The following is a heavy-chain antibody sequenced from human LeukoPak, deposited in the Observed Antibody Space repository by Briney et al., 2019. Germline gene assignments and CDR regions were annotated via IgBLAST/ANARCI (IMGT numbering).Heavy chain of an antibody. V-gene: IGHV1-8*01. Sequence: ASVKVSCKASGYTFTSYDINWVRQATGQGLEWMGWMNPNSGNTGYAQKFQGRVTMTRNTSISTAYMELSSLRSEDTAVYYCARRSGSYYNWDYYYYYMDVRGKGTTVTISS. CDR2: MNPNSGNT. J-gene: IGHJ6*03. CDR1: GYTFTSYD. D-gene: IGHD3-10*01. CDR3: ARRSGSYYNWDYYYYYMDV.